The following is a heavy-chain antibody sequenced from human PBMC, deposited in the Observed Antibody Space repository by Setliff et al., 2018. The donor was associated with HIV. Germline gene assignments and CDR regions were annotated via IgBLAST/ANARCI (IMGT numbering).Heavy chain of an antibody. D-gene: IGHD3-9*01. CDR3: VKDGSLTGQNRFYSDV. J-gene: IGHJ6*03. Sequence: GGSLRLSCVASGFSFSNAWMDWVRQAPGKGLEWVGRGYTKTDGGTTDYAAPVKGRFTISRDDSKNTLYLQLNSLKIEDTGIYYCVKDGSLTGQNRFYSDVWGKGTT. V-gene: IGHV3-15*07. CDR2: GYTKTDGGTT. CDR1: GFSFSNAW.